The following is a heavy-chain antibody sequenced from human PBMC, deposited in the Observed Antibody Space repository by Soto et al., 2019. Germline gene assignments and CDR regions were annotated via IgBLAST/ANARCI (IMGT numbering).Heavy chain of an antibody. Sequence: EVQLLESGGGLVQPGGSLRLSCAASGFTFSTYGMTWVRQAPGKGLQWVSGITGSGGNTYYADSVKGRFTISRDNSMNTQKKRMSSLSVEEKALEYYAISPIVVGNPRDYGSQSTLVPVSS. CDR1: GFTFSTYG. CDR3: AISPIVVGNPRDY. CDR2: ITGSGGNT. V-gene: IGHV3-23*01. D-gene: IGHD3-22*01. J-gene: IGHJ4*02.